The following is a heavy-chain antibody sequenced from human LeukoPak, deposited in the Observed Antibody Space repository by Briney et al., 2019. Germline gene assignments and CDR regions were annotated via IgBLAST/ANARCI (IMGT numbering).Heavy chain of an antibody. Sequence: VGSLRPSCAASVFTLSSYAMSWVRQAPGKGLEWVSAISGSGGSTYYADSVKGRFTISRDNSKDTLYLQMNRLRAEDTAVYYCAKDTPMVGGYFDYWGEGTLVTVSS. J-gene: IGHJ4*02. D-gene: IGHD3-10*02. CDR3: AKDTPMVGGYFDY. CDR2: ISGSGGST. CDR1: VFTLSSYA. V-gene: IGHV3-23*01.